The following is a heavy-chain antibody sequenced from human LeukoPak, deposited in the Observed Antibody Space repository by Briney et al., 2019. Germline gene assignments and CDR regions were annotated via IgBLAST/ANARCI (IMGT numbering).Heavy chain of an antibody. V-gene: IGHV3-30*01. J-gene: IGHJ4*02. CDR1: GLTVSIYT. D-gene: IGHD4-17*01. CDR3: ASDPAYGDYDDY. Sequence: GKSLRLSCAASGLTVSIYTMHWVRQASGKGLEWVALISYDGTNKYYADSVKGRFTISRDNSKSTLYLQMNSLRAEDTAVYYCASDPAYGDYDDYWGQGTLVTVSS. CDR2: ISYDGTNK.